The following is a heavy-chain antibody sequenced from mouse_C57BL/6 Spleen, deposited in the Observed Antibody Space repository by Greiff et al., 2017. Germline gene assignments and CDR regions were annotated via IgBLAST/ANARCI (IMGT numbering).Heavy chain of an antibody. D-gene: IGHD1-1*01. Sequence: QVQLQQSGAELVKPGASVKMSCKASGYTFTSYWITWVKQRPGQGLEWIGDIYPGSGSTNYNEKFKSKATLTADPSSSTAYMQLSSLTSEDSAVYYCARDGYYGSSYGYVDVWGTGTTVTVSS. CDR1: GYTFTSYW. J-gene: IGHJ1*03. CDR2: IYPGSGST. CDR3: ARDGYYGSSYGYVDV. V-gene: IGHV1-55*01.